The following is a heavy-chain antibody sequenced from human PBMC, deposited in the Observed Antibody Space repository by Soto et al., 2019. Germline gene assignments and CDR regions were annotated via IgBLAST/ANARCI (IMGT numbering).Heavy chain of an antibody. D-gene: IGHD2-2*02. J-gene: IGHJ4*02. V-gene: IGHV1-18*01. CDR2: ISAYNGNT. CDR1: GYTFTSYG. Sequence: GASVKVSCKASGYTFTSYGISWVRQAPGQGLEWMGWISAYNGNTNYAQKLQGRVTMTTDTSTSTAYMELRSLRSDDTAVYYCAMEYCSSTSCYRDYWGQGTLVTSPQ. CDR3: AMEYCSSTSCYRDY.